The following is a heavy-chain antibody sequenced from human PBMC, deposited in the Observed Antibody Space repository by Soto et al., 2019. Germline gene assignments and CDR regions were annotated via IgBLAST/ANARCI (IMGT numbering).Heavy chain of an antibody. Sequence: AASVKVSCKASSDTFRNYALSWGRQGPGQGLEWMGGIIPIFGRADYAQRFQGRVTITADKSTSTAYMDLSSLRSDDTAVYYCAVLVTTTPPAYWGQGTLVTVSS. CDR1: SDTFRNYA. D-gene: IGHD5-12*01. CDR2: IIPIFGRA. CDR3: AVLVTTTPPAY. V-gene: IGHV1-69*06. J-gene: IGHJ4*01.